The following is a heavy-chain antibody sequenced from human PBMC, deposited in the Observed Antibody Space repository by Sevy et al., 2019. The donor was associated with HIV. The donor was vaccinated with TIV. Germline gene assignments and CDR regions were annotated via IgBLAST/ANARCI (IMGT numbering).Heavy chain of an antibody. CDR2: ISPYNGKT. D-gene: IGHD1-1*01. CDR1: GYTFTSYG. V-gene: IGHV1-18*01. CDR3: ARGYNWNINFDY. Sequence: ASVKVSCKASGYTFTSYGISWVRQAPGQGLAWMGWISPYNGKTNYAQKLQGRVTMTTDTSTSTAYMGVRSLGSDDTAVYYCARGYNWNINFDYWGQGTLVTVSS. J-gene: IGHJ4*02.